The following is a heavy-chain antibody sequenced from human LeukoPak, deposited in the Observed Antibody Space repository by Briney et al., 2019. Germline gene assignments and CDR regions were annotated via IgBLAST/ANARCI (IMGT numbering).Heavy chain of an antibody. CDR1: GGSFSGYY. D-gene: IGHD2/OR15-2a*01. CDR3: ARSPLILHRSKKYGMDV. V-gene: IGHV4-34*01. J-gene: IGHJ6*02. Sequence: PSETLSLTCAVYGGSFSGYYWSWIRQPPGKGLEWIGEINHSGSTNYNPSLKSRVTISVDTSKNQFSLKLSSVTAADTAVYYCARSPLILHRSKKYGMDVWGQGTTVTVSS. CDR2: INHSGST.